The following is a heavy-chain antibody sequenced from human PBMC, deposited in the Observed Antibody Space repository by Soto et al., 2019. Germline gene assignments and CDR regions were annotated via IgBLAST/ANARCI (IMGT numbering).Heavy chain of an antibody. V-gene: IGHV4-39*01. CDR3: AIYYDFWSGYSTKGHEDYGMDV. Sequence: SETLSLTCTVSGGSISISSYYWGWIRQPPGKGLEWIGRIYYSGSTYYNPSLKSRVTISVDTSKNQFSLKLSSVTAADTAVYYCAIYYDFWSGYSTKGHEDYGMDVWGQGTTVT. CDR1: GGSISISSYY. CDR2: IYYSGST. D-gene: IGHD3-3*01. J-gene: IGHJ6*02.